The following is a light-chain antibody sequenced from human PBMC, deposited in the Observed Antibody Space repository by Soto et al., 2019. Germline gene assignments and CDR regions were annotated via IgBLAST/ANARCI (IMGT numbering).Light chain of an antibody. J-gene: IGKJ1*01. CDR1: QNVDRNY. Sequence: ESVLTKSPGTLPLSPGERATLSCSASQNVDRNYLAWYQQKPGQAPRIIRFGPSDRATGIPDRFSGRGSGTDCTLTISRLEPEDFAVYYCQQDGSLAWTFGQGNKVEIK. CDR3: QQDGSLAWT. V-gene: IGKV3-20*01. CDR2: GPS.